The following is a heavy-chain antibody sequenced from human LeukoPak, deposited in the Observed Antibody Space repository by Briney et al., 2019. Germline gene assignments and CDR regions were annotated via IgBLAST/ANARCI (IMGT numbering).Heavy chain of an antibody. Sequence: GASVKVSCKVSGYTLTEISIHWVRQAAGKGPEWMGGSYPEDGKTSYAQKFQARVTMTEDTSTDTAYMELSRLMAEDTAVYYCATYPWDGNSANQRFDVWGQGTMVTVSS. V-gene: IGHV1-24*01. J-gene: IGHJ3*01. D-gene: IGHD4-23*01. CDR1: GYTLTEIS. CDR3: ATYPWDGNSANQRFDV. CDR2: SYPEDGKT.